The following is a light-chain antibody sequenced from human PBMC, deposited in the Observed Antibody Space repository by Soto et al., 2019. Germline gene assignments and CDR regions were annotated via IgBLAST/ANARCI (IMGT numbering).Light chain of an antibody. CDR2: AAS. CDR1: QSISSY. CDR3: QQIYSTPIT. V-gene: IGKV1-39*01. Sequence: DIQMTQSPSSLSASVGDRVTITCRASQSISSYLNWYQQKPGKAPKLLIYAASSLQSGVPSRFSGSGSGTYFSLTISSLQPEDFATYYCQQIYSTPITFGQGTRLEIK. J-gene: IGKJ5*01.